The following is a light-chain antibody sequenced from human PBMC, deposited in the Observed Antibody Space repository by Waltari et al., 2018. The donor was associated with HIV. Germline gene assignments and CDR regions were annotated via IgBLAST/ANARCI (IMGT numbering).Light chain of an antibody. V-gene: IGLV1-44*01. J-gene: IGLJ2*01. Sequence: QSVLTQPPSASGTPGQRVTISCSGSSSNIGSNVVSWYQQLPGTAPQLLIYNNVQGAEGVPDRFAGSKSGTSASLASSGLQSEDEADYYCATWDDRLNGVVFGGGTKLTVL. CDR1: SSNIGSNV. CDR3: ATWDDRLNGVV. CDR2: NNV.